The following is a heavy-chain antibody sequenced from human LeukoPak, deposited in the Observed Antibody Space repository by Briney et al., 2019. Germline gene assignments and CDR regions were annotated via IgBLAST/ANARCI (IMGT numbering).Heavy chain of an antibody. V-gene: IGHV3-21*04. CDR2: ISSSSSYI. Sequence: GGSLRLSCAASGFTFSSYSMNWVRQAPGKGLEWVSSISSSSSYIYYADSVKGRFTISRDNAKNSLYPQMNSLRAEDTAVYYCAKYITVTTNSYYYYMDVWGIGTTVTVSS. J-gene: IGHJ6*03. D-gene: IGHD4-11*01. CDR3: AKYITVTTNSYYYYMDV. CDR1: GFTFSSYS.